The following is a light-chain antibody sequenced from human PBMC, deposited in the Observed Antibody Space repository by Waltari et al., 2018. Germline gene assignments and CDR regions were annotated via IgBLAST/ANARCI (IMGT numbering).Light chain of an antibody. CDR2: DAS. CDR1: QSVASY. J-gene: IGKJ2*01. Sequence: EIVLTRSPATLSLSPGERATLSCRASQSVASYLAWYQQKPGQAPRLLIYDASNRATGIPARFSGSGSGTDFTLTISSLEPEDFGLYYCQQRSNALTFGQGTKLEI. V-gene: IGKV3-11*01. CDR3: QQRSNALT.